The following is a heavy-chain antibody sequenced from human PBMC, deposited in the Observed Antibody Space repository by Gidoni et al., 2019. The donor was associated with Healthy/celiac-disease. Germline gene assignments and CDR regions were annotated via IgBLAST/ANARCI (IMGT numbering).Heavy chain of an antibody. J-gene: IGHJ3*02. CDR3: ARGGYCSSTSCYFYAFDI. CDR2: IIPIFGTA. Sequence: QVQLVQSGAEVMKPGSAVMVDCKATGGSFSSYAISCVRQAPVQGLEWMGGIIPIFGTANDVQKFQGRVTITADKSTSTAYMELSSLRSEDTAVDYCARGGYCSSTSCYFYAFDIWGQGTMVTVSS. CDR1: GGSFSSYA. D-gene: IGHD2-2*01. V-gene: IGHV1-69*06.